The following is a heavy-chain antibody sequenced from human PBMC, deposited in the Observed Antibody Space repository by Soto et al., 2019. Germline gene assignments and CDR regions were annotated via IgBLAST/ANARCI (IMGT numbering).Heavy chain of an antibody. CDR1: GETIRNVY. V-gene: IGHV4-59*01. D-gene: IGHD3-22*01. CDR3: GRGFYDSRGYSSPFVY. CDR2: ISYTGST. J-gene: IGHJ4*02. Sequence: SQPMSLTCSVSGETIRNVYWNWIRKKKGKRLEWIGYISYTGSTNYNPSLRSRVTMSLDTSKNQFSLNLISVTAADTAVYFCGRGFYDSRGYSSPFVYWGQGIVVTVSS.